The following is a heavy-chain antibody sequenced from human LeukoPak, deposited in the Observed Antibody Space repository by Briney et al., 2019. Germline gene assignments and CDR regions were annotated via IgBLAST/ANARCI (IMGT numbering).Heavy chain of an antibody. CDR3: ATASIAARHFDY. D-gene: IGHD6-6*01. Sequence: SVKVSCKASGGTFSSYAISWVRQAPGQGLEWMGGIIPIFGTANYARKFQGRVTITTDESTSTAYMELSSLRSEDTAVYYCATASIAARHFDYWGQGTLVTVSS. CDR1: GGTFSSYA. J-gene: IGHJ4*02. CDR2: IIPIFGTA. V-gene: IGHV1-69*05.